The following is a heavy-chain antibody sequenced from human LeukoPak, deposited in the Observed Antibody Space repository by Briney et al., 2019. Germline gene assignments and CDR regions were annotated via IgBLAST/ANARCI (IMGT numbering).Heavy chain of an antibody. J-gene: IGHJ4*02. Sequence: SETLSLTCAVYGGSFSGYYWSWIRQPPGKGLEWIGEIYHSGSTNYNPSLKSRVTISVDTSKNQFSLKLSSVTAADTAVYYCARAVIRTFDYWGQGTLVTVSS. V-gene: IGHV4-34*01. CDR2: IYHSGST. D-gene: IGHD4-17*01. CDR1: GGSFSGYY. CDR3: ARAVIRTFDY.